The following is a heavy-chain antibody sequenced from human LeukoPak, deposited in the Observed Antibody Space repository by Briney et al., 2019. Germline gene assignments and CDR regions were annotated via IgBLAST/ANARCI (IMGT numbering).Heavy chain of an antibody. CDR3: ARGPNGRTLDY. V-gene: IGHV4-4*07. D-gene: IGHD2-15*01. J-gene: IGHJ4*02. Sequence: PSETLSLTCTVSGGSISNYYWSWIRQPAGKGLEWIGRIYTSGNTNYNPSLKSRLTISLDKSKNQCSLKLNSVTAADTAVYYCARGPNGRTLDYWGQGTPVTVSS. CDR1: GGSISNYY. CDR2: IYTSGNT.